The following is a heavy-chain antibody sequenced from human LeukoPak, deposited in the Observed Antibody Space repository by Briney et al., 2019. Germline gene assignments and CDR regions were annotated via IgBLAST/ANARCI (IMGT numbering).Heavy chain of an antibody. CDR3: ARQQYSSPED. J-gene: IGHJ4*02. V-gene: IGHV3-74*01. D-gene: IGHD6-6*01. Sequence: GGSLRLSCAASGFTFSSYWMPWVRQAPGKGLLWVSRINGDGSTTNYADSVKGRFTISRDNAKNTLYLQMNSLRAEDTAVYYCARQQYSSPEDWGQGTLVTVSS. CDR1: GFTFSSYW. CDR2: INGDGSTT.